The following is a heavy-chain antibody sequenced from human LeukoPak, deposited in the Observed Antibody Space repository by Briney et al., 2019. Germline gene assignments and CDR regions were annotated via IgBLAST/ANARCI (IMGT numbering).Heavy chain of an antibody. D-gene: IGHD3-10*01. CDR2: INHSGST. CDR1: GGSFSGYY. V-gene: IGHV4-34*01. Sequence: PSETLSLTCAVYGGSFSGYYWTWIRQPPGKGLEWIGEINHSGSTNYNPSLKSRVTISVDTSKNQFSLKLSSVTAADTAVYYCARLQDSDYYGSGRGYFDYWGQGTLVTVSS. CDR3: ARLQDSDYYGSGRGYFDY. J-gene: IGHJ4*02.